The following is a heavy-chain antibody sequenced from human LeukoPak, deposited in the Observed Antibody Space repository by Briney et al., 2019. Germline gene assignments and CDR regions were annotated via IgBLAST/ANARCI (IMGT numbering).Heavy chain of an antibody. J-gene: IGHJ4*02. CDR2: ISSSSSYI. CDR1: GFIFANYA. Sequence: GGSLRLSCAASGFIFANYAMSWVRQAPGKGLEWVSSISSSSSYIYYADSVKGRFTISRDNAKNSLYLQMNSLRAEDTAVYYCARDNYGEGYCSGGSCSSFDYWGQGTLVTVSS. D-gene: IGHD2-15*01. V-gene: IGHV3-21*01. CDR3: ARDNYGEGYCSGGSCSSFDY.